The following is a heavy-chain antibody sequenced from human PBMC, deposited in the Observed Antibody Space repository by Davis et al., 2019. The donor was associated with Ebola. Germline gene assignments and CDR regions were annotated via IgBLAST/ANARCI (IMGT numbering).Heavy chain of an antibody. CDR2: IIPIFGTA. V-gene: IGHV1-69*13. CDR1: GGTFSSYA. CDR3: AREIHTYYYDSSGYPYYYYYMDV. J-gene: IGHJ6*03. D-gene: IGHD3-22*01. Sequence: SVKVSCKASGGTFSSYAISWVRQAPGQGLEWMGGIIPIFGTANYAQKFQGRVTITADESTSTAYMELSSLRSEDTAVYYCAREIHTYYYDSSGYPYYYYYMDVWGQGTTVTVSS.